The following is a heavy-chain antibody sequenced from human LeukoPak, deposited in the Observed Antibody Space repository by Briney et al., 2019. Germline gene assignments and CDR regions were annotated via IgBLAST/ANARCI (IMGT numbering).Heavy chain of an antibody. CDR3: ARDFGYGNYYFDF. CDR2: IYYSGST. V-gene: IGHV4-59*01. D-gene: IGHD4-23*01. CDR1: GGSISSYY. Sequence: TSETLSLTCTVSGGSISSYYWSWIRQPPGKGLEWIGYIYYSGSTNYNPSLKSRVTISVDTSKNQFSLKLSSVTAADTAVYYCARDFGYGNYYFDFWGQGTLVTVSS. J-gene: IGHJ4*02.